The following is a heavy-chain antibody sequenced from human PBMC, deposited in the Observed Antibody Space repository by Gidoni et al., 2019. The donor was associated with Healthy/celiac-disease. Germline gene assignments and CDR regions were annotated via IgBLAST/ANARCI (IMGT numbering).Heavy chain of an antibody. V-gene: IGHV3-48*02. Sequence: EVKLVASGGGLVQPGGSLRLSCAASGFPCSSYSMNWVRQAPGKGLEGVSYLSSSSSTIYYADSVKGRFTISRDNAKNSLYLQMNSLRDEDTAVYYCARVGSSSWYVPAYWGQGTLVTVSS. J-gene: IGHJ4*02. CDR3: ARVGSSSWYVPAY. CDR1: GFPCSSYS. D-gene: IGHD6-13*01. CDR2: LSSSSSTI.